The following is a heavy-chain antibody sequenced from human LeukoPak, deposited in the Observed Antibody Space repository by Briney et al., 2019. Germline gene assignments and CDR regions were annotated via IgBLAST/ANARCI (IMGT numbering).Heavy chain of an antibody. CDR3: VRDHDYAFDY. V-gene: IGHV3-48*02. CDR2: ISSSTI. Sequence: GGSLRLSCAASGFTFSTYSMNWVRQDPGEGLEWVSYISSSTISYADSVKGRFTISRDNAKNSLYLQMNSLRDEDTAVYYCVRDHDYAFDYWGQGSLVTVSS. CDR1: GFTFSTYS. J-gene: IGHJ4*02. D-gene: IGHD4-17*01.